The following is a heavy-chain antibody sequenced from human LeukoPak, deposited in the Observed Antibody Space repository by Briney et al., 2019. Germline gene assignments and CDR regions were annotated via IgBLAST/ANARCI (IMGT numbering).Heavy chain of an antibody. Sequence: GGSLRLSCAASGFTFSSYSMNWVRQAPGKGLEWVSSISSSSYIYYADSVKGRFTISRDNAKNSLYLQMNSLRAEDTAVYYCARDKKGGDAFDIWGQGTMVTVSS. D-gene: IGHD6-25*01. CDR1: GFTFSSYS. V-gene: IGHV3-21*01. CDR3: ARDKKGGDAFDI. CDR2: ISSSSYI. J-gene: IGHJ3*02.